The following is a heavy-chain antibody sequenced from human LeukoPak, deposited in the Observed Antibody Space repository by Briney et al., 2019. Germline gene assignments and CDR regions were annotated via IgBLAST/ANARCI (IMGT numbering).Heavy chain of an antibody. CDR3: ARDTLSGRYWATRTNFDY. V-gene: IGHV3-43*02. J-gene: IGHJ4*02. D-gene: IGHD1-26*01. CDR2: ISGDGGST. Sequence: GGSLRLSCAASGSTFDDYAMHWVRQAPGEGLEWVSLISGDGGSTYYADFVKGRFTISRDNSKNSLYLQMSSLRTEDTALYYCARDTLSGRYWATRTNFDYWGQGTLVTVSS. CDR1: GSTFDDYA.